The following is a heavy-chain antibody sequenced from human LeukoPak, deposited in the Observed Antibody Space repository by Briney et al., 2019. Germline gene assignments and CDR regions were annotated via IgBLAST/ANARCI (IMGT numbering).Heavy chain of an antibody. J-gene: IGHJ4*02. CDR1: GYTFTGYY. D-gene: IGHD3-22*01. V-gene: IGHV1-2*02. Sequence: ASVKVSCKASGYTFTGYYMHWVRQAPGQGLEWMGWINPNSGGTNYAQKFQGRVTMTRDTSISTAYMELSRLRSDDTAVYYYACSSDYYDSSGYYLGNYWGQGTLVTVSS. CDR2: INPNSGGT. CDR3: ACSSDYYDSSGYYLGNY.